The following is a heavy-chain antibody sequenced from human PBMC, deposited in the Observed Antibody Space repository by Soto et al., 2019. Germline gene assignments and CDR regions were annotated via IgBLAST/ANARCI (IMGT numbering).Heavy chain of an antibody. CDR3: ARIKYYSVYPLRDY. Sequence: QVQLQESGPGLVKPSETLSLTCAVSGGSINNSGWWWWVRHPPGKGLEWIGESYHSGSTTYPPSLKCRVTMSVDKSKSQFSLMLSSVAAPATAVYYCARIKYYSVYPLRDYWGKGTLVTVSS. J-gene: IGHJ4*02. CDR2: SYHSGST. V-gene: IGHV4-4*02. D-gene: IGHD4-17*01. CDR1: GGSINNSGW.